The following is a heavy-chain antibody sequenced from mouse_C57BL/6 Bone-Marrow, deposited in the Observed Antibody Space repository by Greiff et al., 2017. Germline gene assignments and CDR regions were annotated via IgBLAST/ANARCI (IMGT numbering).Heavy chain of an antibody. Sequence: QVQLKQPGAGLVKPGASVKFSCTASGFTFSSYWMHWVKQRPGQGLEWIGMIHPNSGSTNYNEKFKSKATLTVDKSSSTAYMQLSSLTSEDSAVYYCARRMAMDYWGRGTAVTVSA. CDR3: ARRMAMDY. CDR1: GFTFSSYW. V-gene: IGHV1-64*01. CDR2: IHPNSGST. J-gene: IGHJ4*01. D-gene: IGHD2-10*02.